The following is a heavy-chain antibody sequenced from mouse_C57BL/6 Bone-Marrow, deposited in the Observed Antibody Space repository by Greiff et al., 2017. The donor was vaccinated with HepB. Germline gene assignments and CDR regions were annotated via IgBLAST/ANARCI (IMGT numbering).Heavy chain of an antibody. J-gene: IGHJ3*01. CDR1: GYTFTSYW. Sequence: QVQLQQPGAELVRPGPSVKLSCKASGYTFTSYWMHWVKQSPGQGLEWIGVIDPSDSYTNYNQKFKGKATLTVDTSSSTAYMQLSSLTSEDSAVYYCAELGQGAYWGQGTLVTVSA. D-gene: IGHD4-1*01. CDR3: AELGQGAY. CDR2: IDPSDSYT. V-gene: IGHV1-59*01.